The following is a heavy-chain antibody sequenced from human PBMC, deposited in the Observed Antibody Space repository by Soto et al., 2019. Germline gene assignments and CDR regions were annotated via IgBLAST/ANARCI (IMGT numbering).Heavy chain of an antibody. D-gene: IGHD4-4*01. CDR1: GFTFDDYA. V-gene: IGHV3-23*01. CDR2: ISSSRGST. CDR3: ARVLNSNYLIYYGMDV. Sequence: GGSLRLSCAASGFTFDDYAMAWARQAPGKGLEWVSSISSSRGSTYYADSVKGRFTISRDNSKNTLYLQMNSLRAEDTAVYYCARVLNSNYLIYYGMDVWGQGTTVTVSS. J-gene: IGHJ6*02.